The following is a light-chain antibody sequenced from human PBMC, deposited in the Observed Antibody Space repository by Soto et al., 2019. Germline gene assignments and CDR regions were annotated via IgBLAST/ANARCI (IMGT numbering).Light chain of an antibody. V-gene: IGLV2-8*01. CDR1: SSDVGAYNY. CDR2: DVN. Sequence: QSVLTQPPSASGSPGQSVTISCTGTSSDVGAYNYVSWYQQHPAKAPKLMIYDVNKRPSGVPDRFSGSRSGNTASLTASGLQADDEADYYCISYAGSDTYVFGTGTKVTVL. CDR3: ISYAGSDTYV. J-gene: IGLJ1*01.